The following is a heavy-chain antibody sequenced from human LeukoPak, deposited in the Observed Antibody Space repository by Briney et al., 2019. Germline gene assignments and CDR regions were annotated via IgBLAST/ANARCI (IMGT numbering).Heavy chain of an antibody. Sequence: PGGSLRLSCAVSGFDFSGYAMSWVRQAPGKGLEWVSGIGSDGSTHYAESVKGRFAISRENSKSTLHLQMNSLRAEDTAVYYCARGRTGYYFDYWGQGTLVTVSS. CDR2: IGSDGST. CDR1: GFDFSGYA. CDR3: ARGRTGYYFDY. V-gene: IGHV3-23*01. J-gene: IGHJ4*02. D-gene: IGHD1-1*01.